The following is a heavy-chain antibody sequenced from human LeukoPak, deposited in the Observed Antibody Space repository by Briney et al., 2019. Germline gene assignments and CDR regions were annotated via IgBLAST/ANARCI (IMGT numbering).Heavy chain of an antibody. CDR3: AKGHGDSGPDAFDI. V-gene: IGHV3-11*01. D-gene: IGHD4-17*01. J-gene: IGHJ3*02. Sequence: GGSLRLSCAASGFTFSDYYMSWIRQAPGKGLEWVSYISSSGSTIYYADSVKGRFTISRDNSKNTLYLQMNSLRAEDTAVYYCAKGHGDSGPDAFDIWGQGTMVTVSS. CDR1: GFTFSDYY. CDR2: ISSSGSTI.